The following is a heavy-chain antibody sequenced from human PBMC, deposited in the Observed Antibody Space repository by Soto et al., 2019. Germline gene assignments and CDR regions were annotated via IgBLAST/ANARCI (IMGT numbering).Heavy chain of an antibody. Sequence: PGGSLRLSCAASGFSFSSFAMNWVRQAPGKGLEWVSIISGSADSTFYADSVKGRFTISRDNSKSTLYLQMNSLRAEDTAVYYCAKDRGGYCSSTSCYAINYWGQGTLVTVSS. CDR1: GFSFSSFA. D-gene: IGHD2-2*03. CDR3: AKDRGGYCSSTSCYAINY. V-gene: IGHV3-23*01. CDR2: ISGSADST. J-gene: IGHJ4*02.